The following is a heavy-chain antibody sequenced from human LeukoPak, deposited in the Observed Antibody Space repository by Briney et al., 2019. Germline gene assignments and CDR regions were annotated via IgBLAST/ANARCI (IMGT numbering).Heavy chain of an antibody. CDR1: GFTFDDYA. CDR2: ISWNSGSI. J-gene: IGHJ4*02. CDR3: AKGIAVAGRGPPGYDY. Sequence: GGSLRLSCAASGFTFDDYAMHWVRQAPGKGLEWVSGISWNSGSIGYADSVKGRFTISRDNAKNSLYLQMNSLRAEDTAVYYCAKGIAVAGRGPPGYDYWGQGTLVTVSS. D-gene: IGHD6-19*01. V-gene: IGHV3-9*01.